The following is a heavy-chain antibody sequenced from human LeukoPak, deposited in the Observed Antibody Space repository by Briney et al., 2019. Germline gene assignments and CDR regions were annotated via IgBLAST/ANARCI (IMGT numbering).Heavy chain of an antibody. Sequence: GGSLRLSCAASGFTFSSYWMHWVRHAPGKGLVWVSRINTDGSSTSYADSVKGRFTISRDNAKNTLYLQMNSLRAEDTAVYYCARGRAATGFDYWGQGTLVTVSS. J-gene: IGHJ4*02. CDR2: INTDGSST. V-gene: IGHV3-74*01. CDR1: GFTFSSYW. CDR3: ARGRAATGFDY. D-gene: IGHD6-25*01.